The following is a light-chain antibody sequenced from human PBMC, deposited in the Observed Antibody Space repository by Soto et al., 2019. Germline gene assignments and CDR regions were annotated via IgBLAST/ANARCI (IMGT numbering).Light chain of an antibody. CDR2: SNN. V-gene: IGLV1-44*01. Sequence: QSVLTQPPSASGTTGQRVTISCSGSSSNIGSNTVNWYQQLPGTAPKLLIYSNNQRPSGVPDRFSGSKSGTSASLAISGLQSEDEADYYCAAWDDSLNGSFGGGTKLTVL. CDR1: SSNIGSNT. J-gene: IGLJ2*01. CDR3: AAWDDSLNGS.